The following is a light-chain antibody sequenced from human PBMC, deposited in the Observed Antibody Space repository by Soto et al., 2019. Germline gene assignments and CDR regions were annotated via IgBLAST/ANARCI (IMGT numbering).Light chain of an antibody. CDR2: EDN. Sequence: NFMLTQSHSVSESPGKTVTISCTRSSGNIASNFVQWFQQRPGSSPTTVIYEDNQRPSGVPDRFSGSIDSSSNSASLTISGLKTEDEADYYCLSYDTTNQVFGAGTKLTVL. V-gene: IGLV6-57*01. J-gene: IGLJ2*01. CDR3: LSYDTTNQV. CDR1: SGNIASNF.